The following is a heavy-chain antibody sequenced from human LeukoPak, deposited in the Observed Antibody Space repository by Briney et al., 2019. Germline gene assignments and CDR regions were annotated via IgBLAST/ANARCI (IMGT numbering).Heavy chain of an antibody. CDR2: IKQDGSAK. D-gene: IGHD3-16*01. Sequence: GGSLRLSCAASGFTFSSYWMAWVRQAPGKGLEWVANIKQDGSAKNYVDSVRGRFTISRDNAKSSLELQMNSLRVEDTAVYYCGRDGGGILDFWGQGTLVTVSS. V-gene: IGHV3-7*04. J-gene: IGHJ4*02. CDR1: GFTFSSYW. CDR3: GRDGGGILDF.